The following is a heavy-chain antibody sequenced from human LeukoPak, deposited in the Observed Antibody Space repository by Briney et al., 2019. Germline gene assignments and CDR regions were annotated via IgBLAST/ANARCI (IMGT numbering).Heavy chain of an antibody. D-gene: IGHD6-13*01. V-gene: IGHV5-51*01. Sequence: GESLKISCKASGYSFTTYWIGWVRQMPGKGLEWMGIIYPGDSDTRYSPSFQGQVTISADKSISTAYLQWSSLEASDTAIYYCARRGYSSSWYSDYWGQGTLVTVSS. CDR2: IYPGDSDT. J-gene: IGHJ4*02. CDR1: GYSFTTYW. CDR3: ARRGYSSSWYSDY.